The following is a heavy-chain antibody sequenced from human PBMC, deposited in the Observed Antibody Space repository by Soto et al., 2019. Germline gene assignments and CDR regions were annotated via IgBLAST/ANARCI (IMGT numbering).Heavy chain of an antibody. J-gene: IGHJ4*02. CDR1: GGSLSTNP. Sequence: SVKVSCKASGGSLSTNPISWVRQAPGQGLEWMGGTGSGTGPGNHAQKFQGRLTVTADKSTSAVYMELTNLSSEDTAVYYCARRDSGGFYRFFDSWGQGTLVTVSS. CDR3: ARRDSGGFYRFFDS. CDR2: TGSGTGPG. D-gene: IGHD2-15*01. V-gene: IGHV1-69*06.